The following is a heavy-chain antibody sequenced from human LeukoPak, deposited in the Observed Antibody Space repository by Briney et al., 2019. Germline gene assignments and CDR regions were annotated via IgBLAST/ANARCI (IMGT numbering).Heavy chain of an antibody. D-gene: IGHD6-19*01. CDR3: AKDMGSGWVFDY. J-gene: IGHJ4*02. Sequence: QPGRSLRLSCAASGFTIDDYAMHWVRQAPGKGLEWVSGISWNSGSIGYADSVKGRFTISRDNAKNSLYLQMNSLRAEDTALYYCAKDMGSGWVFDYWGQGTLVTVSS. CDR1: GFTIDDYA. V-gene: IGHV3-9*01. CDR2: ISWNSGSI.